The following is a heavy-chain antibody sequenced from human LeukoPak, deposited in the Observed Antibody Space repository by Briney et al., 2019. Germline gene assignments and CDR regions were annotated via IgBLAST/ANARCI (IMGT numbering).Heavy chain of an antibody. CDR3: AKDLGITVARIGGFDS. Sequence: PGGSLRLSCAASGFTFSIYGMHWVRQAPGKGLEWVGFIKYDGSNKYYGDPAKGRFTISRDKSKNTLYLQMNGLRAEDTAVYYCAKDLGITVARIGGFDSWGQGTLVTVSS. CDR2: IKYDGSNK. J-gene: IGHJ4*02. V-gene: IGHV3-30*02. CDR1: GFTFSIYG. D-gene: IGHD6-19*01.